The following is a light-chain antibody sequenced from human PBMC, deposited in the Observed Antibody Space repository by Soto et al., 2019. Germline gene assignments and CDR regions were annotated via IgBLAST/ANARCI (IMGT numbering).Light chain of an antibody. CDR1: QSISSY. CDR2: AAS. CDR3: QQSYSTPRT. Sequence: DIQMTQSPSSLSASVGDRVTMTWRASQSISSYLNWYQQKPGKAPKLLIYAASSLQSGVPSRFSGSGSGTDFTLTISSLQPEDFATYYCQQSYSTPRTFGQGTKVDIK. J-gene: IGKJ1*01. V-gene: IGKV1-39*01.